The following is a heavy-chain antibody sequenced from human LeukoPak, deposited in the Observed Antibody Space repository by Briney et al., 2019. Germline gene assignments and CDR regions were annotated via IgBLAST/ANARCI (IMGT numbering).Heavy chain of an antibody. J-gene: IGHJ4*02. Sequence: GGSLRLSCAASGFTFSSYWMHWVRQAPGKGLVWVSRINSDGSITSYADSVKGRFTISRDNAKNTLHLQMNSLRAEDMAIYYCARNLGLRDDYWGQGTLVTVSS. CDR2: INSDGSIT. V-gene: IGHV3-74*01. CDR1: GFTFSSYW. D-gene: IGHD4-17*01. CDR3: ARNLGLRDDY.